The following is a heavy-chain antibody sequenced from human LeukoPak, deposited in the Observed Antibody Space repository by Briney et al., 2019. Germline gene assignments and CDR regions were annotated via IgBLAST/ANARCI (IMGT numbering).Heavy chain of an antibody. J-gene: IGHJ5*02. CDR1: GGSISSYY. CDR3: ARDHSSGWHWFDP. D-gene: IGHD6-19*01. Sequence: SETLSLTCTVSGGSISSYYWSWIRQPPGKGLEWIGYIYYSGSTNYNPSLKSRVTISVDTSKNQFSLKLSSVTAADTAVYYCARDHSSGWHWFDPWGQGTLVTVSS. CDR2: IYYSGST. V-gene: IGHV4-59*01.